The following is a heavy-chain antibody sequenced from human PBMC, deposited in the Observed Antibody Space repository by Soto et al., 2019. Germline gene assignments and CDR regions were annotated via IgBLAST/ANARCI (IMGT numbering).Heavy chain of an antibody. J-gene: IGHJ6*02. CDR1: GGTFSSYA. D-gene: IGHD6-13*01. CDR3: ARSLVPYYYYGMDV. Sequence: SVKVSCKASGGTFSSYAISWVRQAPGQGLEWMGGIIPIFGTANYAQKFQGRVTITADESASTAYVELSSLRSEDTAVYYCARSLVPYYYYGMDVGGQGTTVTVSS. CDR2: IIPIFGTA. V-gene: IGHV1-69*13.